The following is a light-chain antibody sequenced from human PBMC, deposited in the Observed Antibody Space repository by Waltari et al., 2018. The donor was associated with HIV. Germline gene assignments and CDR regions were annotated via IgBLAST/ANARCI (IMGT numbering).Light chain of an antibody. V-gene: IGLV2-14*01. CDR3: VSYISSSTPE. Sequence: QSALTQHASMSGSPGQSITIPCTGPSSDVNDYNYVSWYQHHPDNAPKVIIYEVTPRPSGVSNRFSGSKSGNTASLTISGLLAEDEAEYFCVSYISSSTPEFGGGTKLTVL. CDR1: SSDVNDYNY. CDR2: EVT. J-gene: IGLJ3*02.